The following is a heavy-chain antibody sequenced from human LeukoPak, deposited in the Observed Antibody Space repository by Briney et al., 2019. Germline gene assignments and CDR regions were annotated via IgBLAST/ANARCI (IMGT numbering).Heavy chain of an antibody. CDR2: INHSGST. V-gene: IGHV4-34*01. CDR3: ARGDHLYDYYYYYMDV. CDR1: GGSFSGYY. J-gene: IGHJ6*03. D-gene: IGHD1-14*01. Sequence: SETLSLTCAVYGGSFSGYYWSWIRQAPGKGLEWIGEINHSGSTNYNPSLKSRVTISVDTSKSQFSLKLSSVTAADTAVYYCARGDHLYDYYYYYMDVWGKGTTVTVSS.